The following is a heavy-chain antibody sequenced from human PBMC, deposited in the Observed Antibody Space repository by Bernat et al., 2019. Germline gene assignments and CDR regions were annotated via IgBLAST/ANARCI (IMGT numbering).Heavy chain of an antibody. Sequence: QVQLQESGPGLVKPSETLSLTCTVSGGSISSYYWSWIRQPPGKGLEWIGYIYYSGSTNYNPSLRSRVTISVDTSKNQFSLKLSSVTAADTAVYYCARDAYSPGSSGWYFENYWYFDLWGRGTLVTVSS. J-gene: IGHJ2*01. D-gene: IGHD6-19*01. CDR2: IYYSGST. CDR3: ARDAYSPGSSGWYFENYWYFDL. V-gene: IGHV4-59*01. CDR1: GGSISSYY.